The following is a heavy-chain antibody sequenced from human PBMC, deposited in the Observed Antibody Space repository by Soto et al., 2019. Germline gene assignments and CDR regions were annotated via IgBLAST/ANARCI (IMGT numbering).Heavy chain of an antibody. CDR1: GGTFSSYA. Sequence: QVQLVQSGAEVKKPGSSVKVSCKASGGTFSSYAISWVRQAPGQGLEWMGGIIPIFGTANYAQKFQGRVTITADESTSTAYMEQSSLRSEDTAVYYCARGTTVTTYYYYYGMDVWGQGTTVTVSS. CDR2: IIPIFGTA. V-gene: IGHV1-69*01. J-gene: IGHJ6*02. CDR3: ARGTTVTTYYYYYGMDV. D-gene: IGHD4-17*01.